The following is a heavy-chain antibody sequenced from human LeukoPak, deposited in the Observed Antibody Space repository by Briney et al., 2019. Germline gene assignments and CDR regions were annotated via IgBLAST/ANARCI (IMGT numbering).Heavy chain of an antibody. V-gene: IGHV3-53*04. CDR2: IYSGGST. Sequence: GGSLRLSCAASGFTVSSNYMSWVRQAPGKGLEWVSVIYSGGSTYYADSVEGRFTISRHNSKNTLYLQMNSLRAEDTAVYYCARSPAMITSWYFDLWGRGTLVTVSS. CDR3: ARSPAMITSWYFDL. J-gene: IGHJ2*01. CDR1: GFTVSSNY. D-gene: IGHD3-22*01.